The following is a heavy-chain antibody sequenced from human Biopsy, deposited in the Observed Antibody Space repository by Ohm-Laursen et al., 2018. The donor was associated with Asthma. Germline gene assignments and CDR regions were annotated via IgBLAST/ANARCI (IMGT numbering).Heavy chain of an antibody. V-gene: IGHV4-31*03. CDR2: IYYSGST. J-gene: IGHJ5*02. CDR1: GGSINIGDYY. D-gene: IGHD4-17*01. CDR3: ARTTYGDDGFDP. Sequence: SQTLSLTCTVSGGSINIGDYYWSWIRQHPVKGLEWIGYIYYSGSTYYNPSLKSRVSISLDTSKHQFSLSLTSVTAADTAVYYCARTTYGDDGFDPWGQGTLVTVSS.